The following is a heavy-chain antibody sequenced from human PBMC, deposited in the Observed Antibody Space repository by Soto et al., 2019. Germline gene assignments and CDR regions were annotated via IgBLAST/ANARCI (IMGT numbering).Heavy chain of an antibody. J-gene: IGHJ4*02. Sequence: QVRLQESGPKLVRPSQTLSLTCSVSGVSINRGDYYWSWIRQSPGRGLEWIGSIYYNGDTNYNPSLGSRVTMSVDTSKNQFFLDLKSVVAADTAVYFCAREGGDFVQVPYYWGQGTLITVSS. CDR3: AREGGDFVQVPYY. D-gene: IGHD3-3*01. V-gene: IGHV4-30-4*01. CDR1: GVSINRGDYY. CDR2: IYYNGDT.